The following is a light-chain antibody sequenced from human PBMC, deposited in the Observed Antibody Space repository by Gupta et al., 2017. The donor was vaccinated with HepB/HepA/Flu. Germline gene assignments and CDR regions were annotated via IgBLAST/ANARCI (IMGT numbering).Light chain of an antibody. Sequence: QSALAQPASVSGSPGQSITIPCTGTSSDVGSDNLVSWYQQHPGKAPKLMISEVTKRHSGISNRFSGSKSGNTASLTISGLQAEDEADYYCCSYAGSTTFVIFGGGTKLTVL. CDR1: SSDVGSDNL. CDR3: CSYAGSTTFVI. CDR2: EVT. J-gene: IGLJ2*01. V-gene: IGLV2-23*02.